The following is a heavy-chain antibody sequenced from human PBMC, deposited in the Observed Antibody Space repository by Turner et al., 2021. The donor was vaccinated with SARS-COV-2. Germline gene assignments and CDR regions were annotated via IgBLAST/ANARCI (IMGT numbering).Heavy chain of an antibody. CDR3: AKQQGLYSNPMYYFDY. CDR1: GFTFSSYG. D-gene: IGHD4-4*01. V-gene: IGHV3-30*18. CDR2: TSYDGSNK. J-gene: IGHJ4*02. Sequence: QVQLVGSGGGVLEPGRFLRLSCAAPGFTFSSYGMHWGRQAQGKGLEWVAVTSYDGSNKDYADSVKGRFTISKDNSKNTLDLQMNSLRAEDTAVYYCAKQQGLYSNPMYYFDYWGQGTLVTVSS.